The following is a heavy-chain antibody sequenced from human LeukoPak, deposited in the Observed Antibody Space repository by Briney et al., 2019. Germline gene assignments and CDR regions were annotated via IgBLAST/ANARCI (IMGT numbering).Heavy chain of an antibody. CDR2: IHYGGTT. CDR3: ARHDPVALFQRGMDV. V-gene: IGHV4-59*08. CDR1: GGSISGYY. D-gene: IGHD2-15*01. J-gene: IGHJ6*02. Sequence: SETLSLTCTVSGGSISGYYWSCIRQPPGKGMEWIGYIHYGGTTLYNPSLSSRVTMSVDTSKNQFSLKLNSVTAADTAVYYCARHDPVALFQRGMDVWAKGPRSPSP.